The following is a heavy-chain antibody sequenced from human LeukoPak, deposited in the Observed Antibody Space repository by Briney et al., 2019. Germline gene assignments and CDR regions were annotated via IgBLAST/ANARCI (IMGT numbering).Heavy chain of an antibody. V-gene: IGHV3-30*18. J-gene: IGHJ4*02. D-gene: IGHD1-7*01. CDR3: ANLGTGTTTWD. CDR1: GFTFSSYG. Sequence: PGGSLRLSCAASGFTFSSYGMHWVRQAPGKGLEWVAVISYDGSNKYYADSVKGRFTISRDNSKNTLYLQMNSLRAEDTAVYYCANLGTGTTTWDWGQGTLVTVSS. CDR2: ISYDGSNK.